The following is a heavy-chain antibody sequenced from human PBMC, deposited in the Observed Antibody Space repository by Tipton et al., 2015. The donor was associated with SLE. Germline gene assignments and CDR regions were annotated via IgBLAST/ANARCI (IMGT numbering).Heavy chain of an antibody. CDR1: GGSFSGYY. CDR3: ARLSRGVTGLDY. CDR2: INHSGST. J-gene: IGHJ4*02. V-gene: IGHV4-34*01. Sequence: TLSLTCAVYGGSFSGYYWSWIRQPPGKGLEWIGEINHSGSTYYNPSLKSRVTISVDTSKNQFSLKLSSVTAADTAVYYCARLSRGVTGLDYWGQGTLVTVSS. D-gene: IGHD1-14*01.